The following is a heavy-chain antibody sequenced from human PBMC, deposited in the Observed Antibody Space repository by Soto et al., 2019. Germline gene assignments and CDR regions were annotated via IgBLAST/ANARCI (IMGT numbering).Heavy chain of an antibody. V-gene: IGHV1-18*01. CDR3: ARFLDGYSYGPDY. J-gene: IGHJ4*02. Sequence: QVQLVQSGAEVKKPGASVKVSCKASGYTFTSYGISWVRQAPGQGLEWMGWISAYNGNTNYAQKLQGRVTMTTDTSTSPAHMELRSLRSDDTDVYYCARFLDGYSYGPDYWGQGTLVTVSS. CDR2: ISAYNGNT. CDR1: GYTFTSYG. D-gene: IGHD5-18*01.